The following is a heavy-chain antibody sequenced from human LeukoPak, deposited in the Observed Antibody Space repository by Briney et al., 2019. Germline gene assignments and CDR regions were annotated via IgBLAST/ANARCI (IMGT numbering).Heavy chain of an antibody. CDR2: IYTSGST. V-gene: IGHV4-4*09. Sequence: SETLSLTCTVSGGSISSYYWSWIRQPPGKGLEWIGYIYTSGSTNYNPSLKSRVTISVDTSKNQFSLKLSSVTAADTAVFYCARGDSSGYYPFDYWGQGTLVTVSS. CDR3: ARGDSSGYYPFDY. D-gene: IGHD3-22*01. CDR1: GGSISSYY. J-gene: IGHJ4*02.